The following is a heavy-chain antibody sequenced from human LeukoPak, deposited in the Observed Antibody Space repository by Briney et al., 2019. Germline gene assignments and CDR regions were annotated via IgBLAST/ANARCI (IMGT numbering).Heavy chain of an antibody. CDR3: ARVPAANLPYFDY. J-gene: IGHJ4*02. V-gene: IGHV4-59*08. D-gene: IGHD2-2*01. Sequence: PSETLSLTCTVSGGSISSYYWSWIRQPPGKGLEWIGYVYYSGSTHYNPSLKSRVTISVDTSKNQFSLKLSSVTAADTAVYYCARVPAANLPYFDYWGQGTLVTVSS. CDR1: GGSISSYY. CDR2: VYYSGST.